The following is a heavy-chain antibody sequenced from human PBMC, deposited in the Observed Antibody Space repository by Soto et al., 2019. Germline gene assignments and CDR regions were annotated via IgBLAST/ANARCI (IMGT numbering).Heavy chain of an antibody. Sequence: GASVKVSCKASGYTFTSYGISWVRQAPGQGLEWMGWISAYNGNTYYAQRLQGRVTMTTDTSTSTAYMELSGLRSDDTAVYYCARDKDRLQLGGNYHYILDVWGQGTTVTVS. V-gene: IGHV1-18*01. D-gene: IGHD1-7*01. CDR3: ARDKDRLQLGGNYHYILDV. CDR1: GYTFTSYG. J-gene: IGHJ6*02. CDR2: ISAYNGNT.